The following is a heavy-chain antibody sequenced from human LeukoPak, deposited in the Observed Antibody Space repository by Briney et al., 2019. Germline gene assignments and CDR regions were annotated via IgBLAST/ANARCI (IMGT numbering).Heavy chain of an antibody. CDR3: ARATVDTAMVWNY. CDR1: GGSVSSHY. CDR2: VYHSGST. Sequence: PSETLSLTCTVSGGSVSSHYWGWIRQPPDKGLEWIGYVYHSGSTDYNPSLKSRVTISMDTSKNRFSLKLRSVTTADTAVYYCARATVDTAMVWNYWGQGVLVTVSS. D-gene: IGHD5-18*01. V-gene: IGHV4-59*02. J-gene: IGHJ4*02.